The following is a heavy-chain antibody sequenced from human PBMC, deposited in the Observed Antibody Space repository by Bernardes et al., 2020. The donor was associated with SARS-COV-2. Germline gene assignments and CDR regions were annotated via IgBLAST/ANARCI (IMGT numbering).Heavy chain of an antibody. CDR2: INGGGSSV. CDR3: AGHISSGRKKYFDY. Sequence: GGSLRLSCAASGFSFSDYWMHWVRQAPGKGLMWVSRINGGGSSVNYADSVKGRFTISRDNAKNTLYLQMNSLRVEDTAVYYCAGHISSGRKKYFDYWGQGTLVTISS. D-gene: IGHD6-19*01. J-gene: IGHJ4*02. CDR1: GFSFSDYW. V-gene: IGHV3-74*01.